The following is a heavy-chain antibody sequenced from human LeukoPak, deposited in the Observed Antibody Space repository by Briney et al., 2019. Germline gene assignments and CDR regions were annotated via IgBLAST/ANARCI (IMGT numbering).Heavy chain of an antibody. J-gene: IGHJ4*02. Sequence: PGGSLRLSCAASGFTFDDYAMHWVRQAPGKGLEWVSGISWNSGYIDYADSVKGRFTISRDNAKNSLYLQMNSLRAEDTALYYCARVIQLWQKGYYFDYWGQGTLVTVSS. V-gene: IGHV3-9*01. CDR2: ISWNSGYI. CDR3: ARVIQLWQKGYYFDY. D-gene: IGHD5-18*01. CDR1: GFTFDDYA.